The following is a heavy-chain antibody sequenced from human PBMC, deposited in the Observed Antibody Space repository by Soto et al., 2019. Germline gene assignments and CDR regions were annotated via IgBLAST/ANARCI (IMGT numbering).Heavy chain of an antibody. Sequence: ASVKVSCKASGGTFSSYAISWVRQAPGQGLEWMGGIIPIFGTANYAQKFQGRVTITADESTSTAYMELSSLRSEDTAVYYCARDGYGPWKGLGDYWGQGTLVTVSS. CDR3: ARDGYGPWKGLGDY. D-gene: IGHD5-18*01. J-gene: IGHJ4*02. CDR1: GGTFSSYA. V-gene: IGHV1-69*13. CDR2: IIPIFGTA.